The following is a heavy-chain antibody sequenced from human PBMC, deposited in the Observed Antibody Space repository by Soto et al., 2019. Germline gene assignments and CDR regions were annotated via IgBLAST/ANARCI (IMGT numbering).Heavy chain of an antibody. CDR1: GYTFTSYD. J-gene: IGHJ3*02. D-gene: IGHD2-15*01. V-gene: IGHV1-8*01. CDR3: ARERCSGAVDI. CDR2: MNPNSGNT. Sequence: QVQLVQSGAEVKKPGASVKVSCKTSGYTFTSYDINWVRQATGQGLERMGWMNPNSGNTAYAQKFQGRVTMTRNTSISTAYMELRGLRSENTAGYYGARERCSGAVDIWGQGTMVTVSS.